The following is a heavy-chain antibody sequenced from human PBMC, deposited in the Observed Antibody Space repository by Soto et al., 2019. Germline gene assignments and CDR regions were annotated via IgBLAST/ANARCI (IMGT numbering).Heavy chain of an antibody. CDR1: GFTFSSYA. D-gene: IGHD3-3*01. V-gene: IGHV3-23*01. Sequence: PWWSLRLSCAASGFTFSSYAMSWVRQAPGKGLEWVSAISGSGGSTYYADSVKGRFTISRDNSKNTLYLQMNSLRAEDTAVYYCAKEPLFGVVRTFDYWGQGTLVTVSS. J-gene: IGHJ4*02. CDR2: ISGSGGST. CDR3: AKEPLFGVVRTFDY.